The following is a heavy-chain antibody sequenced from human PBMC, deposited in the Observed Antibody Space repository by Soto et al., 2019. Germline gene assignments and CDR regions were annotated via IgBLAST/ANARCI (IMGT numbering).Heavy chain of an antibody. CDR2: IYYSGST. CDR1: GISVSTSDYY. Sequence: SETLSLTCTVSGISVSTSDYYWGWVRQPPGKGLDWIGNIYYSGSTFYNPSLRSRVTLSVDTSKNQFSLRLNSVSVADTAVYFCAGFVVPASRNSDFDYWGQGTLVTVSS. J-gene: IGHJ4*02. V-gene: IGHV4-39*01. CDR3: AGFVVPASRNSDFDY. D-gene: IGHD2-15*01.